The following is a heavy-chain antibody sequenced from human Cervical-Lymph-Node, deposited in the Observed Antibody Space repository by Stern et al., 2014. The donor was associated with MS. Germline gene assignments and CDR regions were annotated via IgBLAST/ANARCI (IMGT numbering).Heavy chain of an antibody. Sequence: QVQLQESGPGLVKPSETLSLTCTVSGGSISSSSYYWGWIRQPPGKGLEWSGSIYYSGSTYYNPSLKSRVNISVDTSKNQFSLKLGLVAAADTAVYYCATGITDSYYFDYWGQGTLVTVSS. J-gene: IGHJ4*02. CDR2: IYYSGST. D-gene: IGHD1-14*01. CDR3: ATGITDSYYFDY. V-gene: IGHV4-39*01. CDR1: GGSISSSSYY.